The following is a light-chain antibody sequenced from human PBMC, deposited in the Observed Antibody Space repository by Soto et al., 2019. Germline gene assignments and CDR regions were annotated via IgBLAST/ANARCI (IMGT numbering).Light chain of an antibody. CDR3: SSYAGSSNV. Sequence: QSVLTQPPSASGSHGPSVAISCTGTSSDVGGYNYVSWYQQHPGKAPKLMIYEVNKRPSGVPDRFSGSKSGNTASLTVSGLQAEDEADYYCSSYAGSSNVFGTGTKLTVL. V-gene: IGLV2-8*01. J-gene: IGLJ1*01. CDR2: EVN. CDR1: SSDVGGYNY.